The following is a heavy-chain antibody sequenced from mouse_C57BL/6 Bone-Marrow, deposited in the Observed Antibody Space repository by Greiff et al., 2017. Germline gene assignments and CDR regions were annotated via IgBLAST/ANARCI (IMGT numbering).Heavy chain of an antibody. CDR3: ARSGPLGRSFDY. Sequence: QVQLQQPGAELVKPGASVKMSCKASGYTFTSYWITWVRRRPGQGLEGIGDIYPTGGRTNYNEKLKGKAIRTVDTSSNTAYMQLSSLTSEDSAVLYCARSGPLGRSFDYWGQGTTLTVSS. CDR2: IYPTGGRT. D-gene: IGHD4-1*01. CDR1: GYTFTSYW. J-gene: IGHJ2*01. V-gene: IGHV1-55*01.